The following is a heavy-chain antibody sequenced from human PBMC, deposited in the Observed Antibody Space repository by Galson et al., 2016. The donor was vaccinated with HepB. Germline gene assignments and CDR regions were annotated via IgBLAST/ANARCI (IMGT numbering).Heavy chain of an antibody. D-gene: IGHD3-9*01. CDR2: MNPNSGNT. CDR3: ARGLLPRYFDWFYYYYGMDV. CDR1: GYTFTSYD. J-gene: IGHJ6*02. Sequence: SVKVSCKASGYTFTSYDINWVRQATGQGLEWMGWMNPNSGNTGYARKFQGRVTMTRNTSISTAYMELSSLRSEDTAVYYCARGLLPRYFDWFYYYYGMDVWGQGTTVTVSS. V-gene: IGHV1-8*01.